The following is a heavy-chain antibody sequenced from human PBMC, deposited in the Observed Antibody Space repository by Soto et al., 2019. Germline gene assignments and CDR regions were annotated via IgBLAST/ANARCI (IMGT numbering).Heavy chain of an antibody. D-gene: IGHD4-17*01. V-gene: IGHV4-31*03. Sequence: GPGGASETLSLTCTVSGGSISSGGYYWSWIRQHPGKGLEWIGYIYYSGSTYYNPSLKSRVTISVDTSKNQFSLKLSSVTAADTAVYYCARDRGDYHYYYYGMDVWGQGTTVTVSS. J-gene: IGHJ6*02. CDR2: IYYSGST. CDR1: GGSISSGGYY. CDR3: ARDRGDYHYYYYGMDV.